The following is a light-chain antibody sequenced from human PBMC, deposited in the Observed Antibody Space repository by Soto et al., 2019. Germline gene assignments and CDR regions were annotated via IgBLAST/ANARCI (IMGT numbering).Light chain of an antibody. V-gene: IGKV1-8*01. CDR2: AAS. J-gene: IGKJ1*01. Sequence: AIRMTQSPSSFSASTGDRVTITCRASQGISSYLAWYQQKPGKAPKLLMYAASTLESGVPSRFSGSGSGTDFTLTISCLQSEDIATYYCQQYYSYPRTFGQGTKVEIK. CDR3: QQYYSYPRT. CDR1: QGISSY.